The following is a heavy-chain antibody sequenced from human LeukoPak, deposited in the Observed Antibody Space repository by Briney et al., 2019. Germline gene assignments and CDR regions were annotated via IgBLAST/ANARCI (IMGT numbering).Heavy chain of an antibody. D-gene: IGHD3-10*01. J-gene: IGHJ5*02. V-gene: IGHV3-7*03. CDR3: AKGRGSGSYFGDWFDP. CDR2: IKQDGSEK. Sequence: GGSLRLSCAAPGFTFSRYWMTWVRQAPGKGLEWVANIKQDGSEKYYVDSVKGRFTISRDNAKNSLYLQMNSLRAEDTALYYCAKGRGSGSYFGDWFDPWGQGTLVTVSS. CDR1: GFTFSRYW.